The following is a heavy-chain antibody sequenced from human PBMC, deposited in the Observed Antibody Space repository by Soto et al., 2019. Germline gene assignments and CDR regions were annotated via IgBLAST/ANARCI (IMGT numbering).Heavy chain of an antibody. Sequence: PSETLSLTCTVSGGSISSSSYYWGWIRQPPGKGLEWIGSIYYSGSTYYNPSLKSRVTISVDTSKNQFSLKLSSVTAADTAVYYCARPIGGQIGGEQLRDLDYYYGMDVWGQGTTVTVSS. V-gene: IGHV4-39*01. D-gene: IGHD3-16*01. CDR2: IYYSGST. J-gene: IGHJ6*02. CDR1: GGSISSSSYY. CDR3: ARPIGGQIGGEQLRDLDYYYGMDV.